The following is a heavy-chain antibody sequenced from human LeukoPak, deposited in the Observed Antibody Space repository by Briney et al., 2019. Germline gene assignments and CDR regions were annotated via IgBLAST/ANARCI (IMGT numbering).Heavy chain of an antibody. CDR2: INPNSGGT. CDR3: ARDLGFGDYVHY. J-gene: IGHJ4*02. Sequence: ASVKVSCKASGYTFTGYYMHWVRQAPGQGLEWMGWINPNSGGTNYAQKFRGRVTMTRDTSISTAYMELSRLRSDDTAVYYCARDLGFGDYVHYWGQGTLVTVSS. V-gene: IGHV1-2*02. CDR1: GYTFTGYY. D-gene: IGHD3-10*01.